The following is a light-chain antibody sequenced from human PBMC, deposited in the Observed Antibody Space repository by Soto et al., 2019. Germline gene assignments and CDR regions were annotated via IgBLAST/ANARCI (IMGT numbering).Light chain of an antibody. CDR2: EVT. J-gene: IGLJ2*01. CDR3: SSFERSGTRV. V-gene: IGLV2-14*01. Sequence: QSVLTQPASVSGSPGQAITISCTGTSSEDGGYSYVSWYQQHPGKAPKLIIYEVTSRPSGVSSRFSGSKSGNTASLTISGLQTEDEADYYCSSFERSGTRVIGGGTKVTVL. CDR1: SSEDGGYSY.